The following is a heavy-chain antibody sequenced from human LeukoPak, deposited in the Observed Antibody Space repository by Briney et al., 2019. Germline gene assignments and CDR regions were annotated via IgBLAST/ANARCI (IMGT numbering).Heavy chain of an antibody. CDR1: GFSFSSYW. CDR3: VRGPRVGAAGFVYYHYMDV. D-gene: IGHD1-26*01. J-gene: IGHJ6*03. V-gene: IGHV3-74*01. CDR2: IDSSGIDT. Sequence: GGSLRLSCTASGFSFSSYWMHWVRQAPGKGLVWVSRIDSSGIDTSYADSVKGRFTISRDNSKNTQYLQMNSLRAEDTAVYYCVRGPRVGAAGFVYYHYMDVWGKGTTVTVSS.